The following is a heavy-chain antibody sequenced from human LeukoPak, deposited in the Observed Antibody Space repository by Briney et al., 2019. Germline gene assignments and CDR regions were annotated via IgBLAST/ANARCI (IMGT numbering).Heavy chain of an antibody. CDR2: ISGPSSYI. V-gene: IGHV3-21*01. CDR3: ARDCGGGSCYGPYDAFDI. Sequence: GGSLRLSCAASGFTFSSHSMNWVRQAPGKGLEWVSSISGPSSYIYYADSVKGRFTISRDNAKNSLYLQMNSLRAEDTAVYYCARDCGGGSCYGPYDAFDIWGQGTMVTVSS. CDR1: GFTFSSHS. J-gene: IGHJ3*02. D-gene: IGHD2-15*01.